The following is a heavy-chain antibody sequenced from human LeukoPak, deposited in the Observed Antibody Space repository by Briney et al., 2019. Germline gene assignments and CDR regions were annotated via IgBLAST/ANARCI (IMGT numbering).Heavy chain of an antibody. V-gene: IGHV1-2*02. D-gene: IGHD1-26*01. CDR1: GYTFTGYY. Sequence: ASVKVSCKASGYTFTGYYMHWVRQAPGQGLEWMGWINPDSGDTNSAQKFLGRVSMTRDTSISTAYMEPTRLRSDDTALYYCAIYTGSYVRYFQHWGQGTLVIVSS. J-gene: IGHJ1*01. CDR3: AIYTGSYVRYFQH. CDR2: INPDSGDT.